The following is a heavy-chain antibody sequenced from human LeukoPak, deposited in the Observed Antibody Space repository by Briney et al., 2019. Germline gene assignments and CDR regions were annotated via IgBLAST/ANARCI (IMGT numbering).Heavy chain of an antibody. V-gene: IGHV4-61*02. J-gene: IGHJ4*02. D-gene: IGHD3-10*01. CDR2: IYFRGST. CDR1: GGSISISDYY. CDR3: ARERILGGKYSFDF. Sequence: PSQTLSLTCTVSGGSISISDYYWSRIRHPAVKGLEWIGRIYFRGSTNYSPSLRSRVTISVDTSKNQFSLKLASVTVADAAIYYCARERILGGKYSFDFWGQGALVTVSS.